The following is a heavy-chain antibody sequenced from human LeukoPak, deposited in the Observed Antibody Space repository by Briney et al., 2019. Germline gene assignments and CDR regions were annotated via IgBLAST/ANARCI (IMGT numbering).Heavy chain of an antibody. CDR3: AREHDSSGYYQVDY. J-gene: IGHJ4*02. D-gene: IGHD3-22*01. CDR1: GGSISSGDYY. Sequence: PSETLSLTCTVSGGSISSGDYYWSWIRQPPGTGLEWIGYIYYSGSTYYNPSLKSRVTISVDTSENQFSLKLSSVAAADTAVYYCAREHDSSGYYQVDYWGQGTLVTVSS. V-gene: IGHV4-30-4*08. CDR2: IYYSGST.